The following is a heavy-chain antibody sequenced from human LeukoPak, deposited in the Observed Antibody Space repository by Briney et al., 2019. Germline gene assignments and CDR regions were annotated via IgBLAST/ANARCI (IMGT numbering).Heavy chain of an antibody. D-gene: IGHD3-10*01. CDR3: ARSTSATGIDY. CDR2: FNPSADRT. CDR1: GYTFIAYY. J-gene: IGHJ4*02. Sequence: ASVKVSCKASGYTFIAYYMYWMRQAPGQGLEWMGVFNPSADRTTYAQKFQGRVTMTRDTSTSTVYMELSGLKSEDTAVYYCARSTSATGIDYWGQGTLVTVSS. V-gene: IGHV1-46*01.